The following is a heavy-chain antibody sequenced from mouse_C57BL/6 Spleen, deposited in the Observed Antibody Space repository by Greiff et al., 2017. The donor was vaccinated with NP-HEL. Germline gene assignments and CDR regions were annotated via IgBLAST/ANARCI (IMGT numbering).Heavy chain of an antibody. CDR2: IDPYDSYT. J-gene: IGHJ2*01. CDR3: ARSTIITTEGFDY. CDR1: GYTFTSYW. D-gene: IGHD2-4*01. V-gene: IGHV1-69*01. Sequence: VQLQQPGAELVMPGASVKLSCKASGYTFTSYWMHWVKQRPGQGLEWIGEIDPYDSYTNYNQKFKGKPTLTVAKSSSTAYMQLSSLTSEVSAVYYCARSTIITTEGFDYWGQGTTLTVSS.